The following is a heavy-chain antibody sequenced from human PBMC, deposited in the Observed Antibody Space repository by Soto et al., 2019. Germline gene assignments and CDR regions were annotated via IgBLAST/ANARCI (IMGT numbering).Heavy chain of an antibody. CDR1: GFTFSSYA. Sequence: EVQLLESGGGLVQPGGSLRLSCAASGFTFSSYAMSWVRQAPGKGLEWVSAISGSGGSTYYADSVKGRFTISRDNSKNTLYLQMNSLRAEDKAVYYCAKLSTGIHWYFDLWGRGTLVTVSS. J-gene: IGHJ2*01. V-gene: IGHV3-23*01. CDR2: ISGSGGST. D-gene: IGHD1-1*01. CDR3: AKLSTGIHWYFDL.